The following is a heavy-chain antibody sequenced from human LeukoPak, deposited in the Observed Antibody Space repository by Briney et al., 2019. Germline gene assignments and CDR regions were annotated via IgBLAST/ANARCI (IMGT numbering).Heavy chain of an antibody. CDR1: GYTLTELS. CDR3: ARDSVSSGWDPADY. D-gene: IGHD6-19*01. J-gene: IGHJ4*02. Sequence: ASVKVSCKVSGYTLTELSMHWVRQAPGQGLEWMGIINPSGGSTSYAQKFQGRVTMTRDTSTSTVYMELSSLRSEDTAVYYCARDSVSSGWDPADYWGQGTLVTVSS. V-gene: IGHV1-46*01. CDR2: INPSGGST.